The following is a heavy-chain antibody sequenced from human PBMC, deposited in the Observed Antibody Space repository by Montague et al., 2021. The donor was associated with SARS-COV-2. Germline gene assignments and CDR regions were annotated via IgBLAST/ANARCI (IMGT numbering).Heavy chain of an antibody. J-gene: IGHJ6*02. CDR2: IDWDDDK. CDR1: GFSLSTSGMC. V-gene: IGHV2-70*11. D-gene: IGHD3-9*01. Sequence: PALATPTQTLTLTCTFSGFSLSTSGMCVSWIRQPPGKALEWLARIDWDDDKYYSTSLKTRLTISKDTSKNQVVLTMTNMDPVDTATYYCARTHYDILPGYYYDMDVWGQGTTVTVSS. CDR3: ARTHYDILPGYYYDMDV.